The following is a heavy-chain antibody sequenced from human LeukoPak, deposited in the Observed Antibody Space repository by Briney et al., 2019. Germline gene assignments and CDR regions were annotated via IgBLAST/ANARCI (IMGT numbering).Heavy chain of an antibody. CDR1: GGSFSGYY. CDR3: ARGAGSGSYYHG. V-gene: IGHV4-34*01. J-gene: IGHJ4*02. D-gene: IGHD3-10*01. Sequence: SETLSLTCAVYGGSFSGYYWSWIRQPPGKGLEWIGEINHSGSTNYNPSLKSRVTISVDTSKNQFSLRLSSVTAADTAVYYCARGAGSGSYYHGWGQGTLVTVSS. CDR2: INHSGST.